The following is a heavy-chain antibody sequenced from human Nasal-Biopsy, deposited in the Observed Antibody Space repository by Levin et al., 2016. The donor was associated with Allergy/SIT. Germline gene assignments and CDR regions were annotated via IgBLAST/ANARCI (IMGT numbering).Heavy chain of an antibody. Sequence: GESLKISCAASGFTFSSYWMSWVRQAPGKGLEWVANIKQDGSEKYYVDSVKGRFTISRDNAKNSLYLQMSSLRAEDTAVYYCARVSTAVAGNDNWGQGTLVTVSS. V-gene: IGHV3-7*01. CDR2: IKQDGSEK. CDR3: ARVSTAVAGNDN. D-gene: IGHD6-19*01. J-gene: IGHJ4*02. CDR1: GFTFSSYW.